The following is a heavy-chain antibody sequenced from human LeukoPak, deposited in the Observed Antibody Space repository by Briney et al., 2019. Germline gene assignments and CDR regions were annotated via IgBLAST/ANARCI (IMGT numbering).Heavy chain of an antibody. V-gene: IGHV3-23*01. CDR1: GFTFANYA. CDR2: VSGSGGET. J-gene: IGHJ4*02. CDR3: AKDRGYSYGYFDY. Sequence: GGSLRLSFAAAGFTFANYAMSWVRQAPGKGLEWVSSVSGSGGETHSTDSVRGRFTISRDNSKNTLFLQMDSLRAEDTAVYYCAKDRGYSYGYFDYWGQGTLVTVSS. D-gene: IGHD5-18*01.